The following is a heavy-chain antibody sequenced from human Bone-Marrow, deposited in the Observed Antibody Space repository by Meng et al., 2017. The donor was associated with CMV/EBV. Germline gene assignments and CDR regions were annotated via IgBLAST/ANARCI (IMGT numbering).Heavy chain of an antibody. D-gene: IGHD3-22*01. Sequence: SETLSLTCTVSGGSISSSSYYWGWIRQPPGKGLEWIGSIYYSGSTNYNPSLKSRVTISVDTSKNQFSLKLSSVTAADTAVYYCARDPGERYYYDSSGYYDYWGQGPLITVYS. CDR2: IYYSGST. CDR3: ARDPGERYYYDSSGYYDY. J-gene: IGHJ4*02. CDR1: GGSISSSSYY. V-gene: IGHV4-39*07.